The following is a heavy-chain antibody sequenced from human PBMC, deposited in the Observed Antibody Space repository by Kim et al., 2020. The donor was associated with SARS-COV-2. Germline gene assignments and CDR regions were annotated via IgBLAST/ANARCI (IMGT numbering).Heavy chain of an antibody. CDR1: GGSFSGYY. J-gene: IGHJ6*01. V-gene: IGHV4-34*01. D-gene: IGHD6-13*01. CDR3: ARGRIGWSAAGKYYYYYG. CDR2: INHSGST. Sequence: SETLSLTCAVYGGSFSGYYWSWIRQLPGKGLEWIGEINHSGSTNYNPSLKSRVTISVDTSKNQFSLKLSAVTAADTAVYYCARGRIGWSAAGKYYYYYG.